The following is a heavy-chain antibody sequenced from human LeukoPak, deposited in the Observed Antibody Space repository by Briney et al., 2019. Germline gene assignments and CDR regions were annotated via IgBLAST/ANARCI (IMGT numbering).Heavy chain of an antibody. CDR3: ASAAVAGTETAY. D-gene: IGHD6-19*01. Sequence: ASVKVSCKASGYTFTSYDINWGGQATGQGLEGRGWMNPNSGNTGYAQKFQGRVTMTRNTSISTAYMELSSLRSEDTAVYYCASAAVAGTETAYWGQGTLVTVSS. J-gene: IGHJ4*02. V-gene: IGHV1-8*01. CDR2: MNPNSGNT. CDR1: GYTFTSYD.